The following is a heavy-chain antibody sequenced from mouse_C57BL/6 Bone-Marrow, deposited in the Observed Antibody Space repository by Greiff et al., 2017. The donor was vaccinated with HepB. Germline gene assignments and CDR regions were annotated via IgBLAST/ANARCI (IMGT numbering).Heavy chain of an antibody. CDR1: GYTFTSYW. CDR2: IDPSDSET. V-gene: IGHV1-52*01. CDR3: ARKGDRITTAYYAMDY. Sequence: VQLQQPGAELVRPGSSVKLSCKASGYTFTSYWMHWVKQRPIQGLEWIGNIDPSDSETHYNQKFKDKATLTVDKSSSTAYMQLSSLTSEDSAVYYCARKGDRITTAYYAMDYWGQGTSVTVSS. J-gene: IGHJ4*01. D-gene: IGHD1-2*01.